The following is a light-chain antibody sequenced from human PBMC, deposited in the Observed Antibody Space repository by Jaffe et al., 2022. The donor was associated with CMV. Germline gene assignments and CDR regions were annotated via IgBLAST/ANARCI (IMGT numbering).Light chain of an antibody. CDR2: GAS. V-gene: IGKV3-11*01. Sequence: EIVLTQSPATLSLSPGDTATLSCRASESLSTYLAWYQQKPGQAPRLLIYGASNRATGIPARFSGSGSETDFTLTISSLEAEDFAVYYCQQRNNWPPITFGQGTRLEIK. CDR3: QQRNNWPPIT. J-gene: IGKJ5*01. CDR1: ESLSTY.